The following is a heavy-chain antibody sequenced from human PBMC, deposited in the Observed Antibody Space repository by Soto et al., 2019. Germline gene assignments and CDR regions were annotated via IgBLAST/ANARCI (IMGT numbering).Heavy chain of an antibody. V-gene: IGHV1-18*04. J-gene: IGHJ6*02. CDR1: GYTFTSYS. CDR3: AREGAVVGSAVYYGMDV. Sequence: GASVKVSCKASGYTFTSYSFSWVRQAPGQGLEWMGWSSAYNGDTRYAQKFQGRVTMTADPYTDTAYMELRNLRSDDTGVYYCAREGAVVGSAVYYGMDVWGQGTMVTVSS. D-gene: IGHD2-15*01. CDR2: SSAYNGDT.